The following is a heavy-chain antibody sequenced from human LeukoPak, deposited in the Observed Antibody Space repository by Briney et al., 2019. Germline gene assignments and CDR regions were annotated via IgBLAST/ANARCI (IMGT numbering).Heavy chain of an antibody. CDR2: IHHSGIT. CDR1: GYSISSDYY. CDR3: ARHMPIAAAGDEKYFQH. V-gene: IGHV4-38-2*01. D-gene: IGHD6-13*01. Sequence: PSETLSLTCAVSGYSISSDYYWGWIRQPPGKGLEWIGSIHHSGITYCSPSLKSRVTISVDTSKNQFSLKLSSVPAADTAVYYCARHMPIAAAGDEKYFQHWGQGTLVTVPS. J-gene: IGHJ1*01.